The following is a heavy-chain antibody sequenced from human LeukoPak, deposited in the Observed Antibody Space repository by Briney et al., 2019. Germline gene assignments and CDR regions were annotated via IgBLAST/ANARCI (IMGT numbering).Heavy chain of an antibody. V-gene: IGHV4-39*01. Sequence: SETLSLTCTVSGGSISSTSYSWGWLRQPPGKGLEWIGSFYYSDTTYYNPSFKSRVTISVDASNNQFSLKLSSVTAADTAVYYCARHTYWGYQVSWGQGSLVIVSS. CDR2: FYYSDTT. CDR3: ARHTYWGYQVS. D-gene: IGHD2-8*02. CDR1: GGSISSTSYS. J-gene: IGHJ5*02.